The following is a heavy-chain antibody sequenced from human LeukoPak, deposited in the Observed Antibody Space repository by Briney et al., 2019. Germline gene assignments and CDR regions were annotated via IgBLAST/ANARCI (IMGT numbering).Heavy chain of an antibody. J-gene: IGHJ6*02. CDR1: GFTFSSYG. V-gene: IGHV3-33*01. D-gene: IGHD5-24*01. Sequence: GGSLRLSCAASGFTFSSYGMHWVRQAPGKGLEWVAVIWYDGSNKYYADSVKGRFTISRDNSKNALYLQMNSLRAEETAVYYCGREEMATISSSGKNYYYGMDVWGQGTTVTVSS. CDR2: IWYDGSNK. CDR3: GREEMATISSSGKNYYYGMDV.